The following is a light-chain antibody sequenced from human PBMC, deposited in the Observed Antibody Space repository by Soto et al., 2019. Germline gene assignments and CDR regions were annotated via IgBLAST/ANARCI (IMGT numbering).Light chain of an antibody. J-gene: IGKJ5*01. V-gene: IGKV1-5*01. CDR1: QSISSW. Sequence: DIQMTQSPSTLSSSVGDGVTITCRASQSISSWLAWYQQKPGKAPKLLIYDASSLESGVPSRFSGSGSGTEFTLSISSLQPEDFATYYCQQGYSTTPITFGQGTRLEI. CDR2: DAS. CDR3: QQGYSTTPIT.